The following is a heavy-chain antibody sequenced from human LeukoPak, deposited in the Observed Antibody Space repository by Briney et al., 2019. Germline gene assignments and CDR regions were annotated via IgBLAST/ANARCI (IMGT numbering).Heavy chain of an antibody. CDR2: INHSGST. CDR1: GGSFSGYY. D-gene: IGHD3-9*01. V-gene: IGHV4-34*01. Sequence: SETLSLTCAVYGGSFSGYYWSWIRQPPGKGLEWIGEINHSGSTNYNPSLKSRVTISVDTSKNQFSLKLSSVTAADTAVYYCRYFDRLYPPDYWGQGTLVTVSS. CDR3: RYFDRLYPPDY. J-gene: IGHJ4*02.